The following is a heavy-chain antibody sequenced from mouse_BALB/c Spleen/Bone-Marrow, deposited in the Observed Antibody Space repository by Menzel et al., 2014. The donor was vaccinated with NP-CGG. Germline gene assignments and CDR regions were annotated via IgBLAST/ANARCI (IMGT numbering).Heavy chain of an antibody. CDR3: ARNYYGYDGYFDY. CDR1: GFSFNSYG. CDR2: ISGRGSYT. J-gene: IGHJ2*01. Sequence: EVNLVESGGGLVKSGGSLKLSCAASGFSFNSYGMSWVRQTPEKRLEWVATISGRGSYTFYPDSVKGRFTISRDNAKNNLYLQLSSLRSEDTALYYCARNYYGYDGYFDYWGQGTTLTVSS. D-gene: IGHD2-2*01. V-gene: IGHV5-9-2*01.